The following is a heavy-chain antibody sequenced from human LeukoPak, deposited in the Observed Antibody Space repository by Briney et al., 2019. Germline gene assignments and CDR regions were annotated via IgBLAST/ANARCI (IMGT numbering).Heavy chain of an antibody. J-gene: IGHJ5*02. CDR1: GGSFSGYY. V-gene: IGHV4-34*01. D-gene: IGHD3-10*01. CDR3: ARGKLLWFGPNWFDP. Sequence: PSETLSLTCAVYGGSFSGYYWSWIRQPPGKGLEWIGEINHSGSTNYNPSLKSRVTISVDTSKNQFSLKLSSVTAADTAVYYCARGKLLWFGPNWFDPWGQGTLVTVSS. CDR2: INHSGST.